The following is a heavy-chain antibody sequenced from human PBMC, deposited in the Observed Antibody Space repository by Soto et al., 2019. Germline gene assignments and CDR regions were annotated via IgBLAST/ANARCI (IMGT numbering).Heavy chain of an antibody. Sequence: PGGSLRLSCAASGFTFSNSAMTWVRQAPGKGLEWVSVISGSGASTFYADSVKGRFTISRDNSKNTLYLQMNSLRAEDTAVYYCAKARTRYSRSSFDYWGQGTLVTVSS. CDR2: ISGSGAST. J-gene: IGHJ4*02. V-gene: IGHV3-23*01. CDR1: GFTFSNSA. D-gene: IGHD6-6*01. CDR3: AKARTRYSRSSFDY.